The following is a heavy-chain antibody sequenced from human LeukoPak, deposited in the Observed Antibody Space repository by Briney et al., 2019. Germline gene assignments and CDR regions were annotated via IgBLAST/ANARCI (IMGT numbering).Heavy chain of an antibody. J-gene: IGHJ4*02. V-gene: IGHV3-21*01. CDR2: ISSSSSYI. D-gene: IGHD5-12*01. CDR3: ARDPTGVSGSYDNY. Sequence: GGSLRLSCAASGFTFSSYSMNWVRPAPGKGLEWVSSISSSSSYIYYADSVKGRFTISRDNAKNSLYLQMNSLRAEDTAVYYCARDPTGVSGSYDNYWGQGTLVTVSS. CDR1: GFTFSSYS.